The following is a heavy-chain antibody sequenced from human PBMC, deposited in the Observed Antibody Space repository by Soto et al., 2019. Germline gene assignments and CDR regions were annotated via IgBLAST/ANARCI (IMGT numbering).Heavy chain of an antibody. CDR3: ATRIYGSGNYYRGFYIDS. V-gene: IGHV1-24*01. CDR2: FDPEDGET. D-gene: IGHD3-10*01. CDR1: GYTLTELS. J-gene: IGHJ4*02. Sequence: ASVKVSCKVSGYTLTELSMHWVRQAPGKGLEWMGGFDPEDGETIYAQKFQGRVTMTEDTSTDTAYMELSSLRSEDTAVYYCATRIYGSGNYYRGFYIDSWGQGNLVTVSS.